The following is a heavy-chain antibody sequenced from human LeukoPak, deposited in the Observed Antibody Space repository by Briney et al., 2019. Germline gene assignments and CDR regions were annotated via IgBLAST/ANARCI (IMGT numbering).Heavy chain of an antibody. CDR3: AKATRDSFDAFGI. D-gene: IGHD3-16*02. Sequence: PGGSLRLSCAASGFTFSSYAMSWVRQAPGKGLEWVSVISWNSGSIGYADSVKGRFTISRDNAKNSLYLQMNSLRAEDTALYYCAKATRDSFDAFGIWGQGTMVTVSS. CDR1: GFTFSSYA. V-gene: IGHV3-9*01. CDR2: ISWNSGSI. J-gene: IGHJ3*02.